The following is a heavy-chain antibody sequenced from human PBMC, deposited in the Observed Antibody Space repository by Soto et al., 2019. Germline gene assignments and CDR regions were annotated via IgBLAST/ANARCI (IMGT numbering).Heavy chain of an antibody. J-gene: IGHJ5*02. CDR3: ARDPQAITIFGVVTGPFDP. D-gene: IGHD3-3*01. CDR2: INPSGGST. V-gene: IGHV1-46*01. Sequence: ASVKVSCKASGYTFTSYYMHWVRQAPGQGLEWMGIINPSGGSTSYAQKFQGRVTMTRDTSTSTVYMELSSLRSEDTAVYYCARDPQAITIFGVVTGPFDPWGQGTLVTVS. CDR1: GYTFTSYY.